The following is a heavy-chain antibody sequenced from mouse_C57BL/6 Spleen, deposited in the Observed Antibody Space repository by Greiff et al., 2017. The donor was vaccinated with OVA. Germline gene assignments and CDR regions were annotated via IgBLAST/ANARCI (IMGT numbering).Heavy chain of an antibody. V-gene: IGHV7-3*01. Sequence: EVKLVESGGGLVQPGGSLSLSCAASGFTFTDYYMSWVRQPPGKALEWLGFIRNKANGYTTEHSASVKGRFTISRDNSQSILYLQMNALRAEDSATYYCARGSYYFDYWGQGTTLTVAS. D-gene: IGHD1-1*01. CDR1: GFTFTDYY. J-gene: IGHJ2*01. CDR3: ARGSYYFDY. CDR2: IRNKANGYTT.